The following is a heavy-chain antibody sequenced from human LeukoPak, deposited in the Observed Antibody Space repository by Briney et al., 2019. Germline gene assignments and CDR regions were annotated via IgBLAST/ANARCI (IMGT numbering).Heavy chain of an antibody. CDR1: GGSISSSSYS. V-gene: IGHV4-39*01. Sequence: SETLSLTCTVSGGSISSSSYSWGWIRQPPGKGLEWIGKIYYSGSTYYNPSLKSRVTISVDTSKNQFSLKLSSVTAADTAVYYCARRSVRGWYFDNWGQGTLVTVSS. CDR2: IYYSGST. D-gene: IGHD6-19*01. CDR3: ARRSVRGWYFDN. J-gene: IGHJ4*02.